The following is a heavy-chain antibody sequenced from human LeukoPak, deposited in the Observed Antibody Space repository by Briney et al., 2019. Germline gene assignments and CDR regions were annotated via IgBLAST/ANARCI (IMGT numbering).Heavy chain of an antibody. Sequence: SETLSLPCAVYGGPFSGYYWSWIRQPPGKGLEWIGEIKHSGGTNYNPSLQSRVTISVDTSTNQISLKLSSVSAAGTAVYYCAGIGSYYAGAFDILGQGTMVTVSS. D-gene: IGHD1-26*01. CDR2: IKHSGGT. J-gene: IGHJ3*02. V-gene: IGHV4-34*01. CDR1: GGPFSGYY. CDR3: AGIGSYYAGAFDI.